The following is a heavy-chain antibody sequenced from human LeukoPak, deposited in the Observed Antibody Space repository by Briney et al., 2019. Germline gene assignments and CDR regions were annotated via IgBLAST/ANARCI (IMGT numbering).Heavy chain of an antibody. Sequence: GGSLRLSCAASGFTVSSNYMSWVRQAPGKGLEWVSVIYSGGRTDYADSVKGRFTISRDNAKNTLYLQMNSLRVDDTAIYYCARDWYHAIDYWGQGTLVTVSS. V-gene: IGHV3-53*01. J-gene: IGHJ4*02. CDR2: IYSGGRT. CDR1: GFTVSSNY. D-gene: IGHD2-2*01. CDR3: ARDWYHAIDY.